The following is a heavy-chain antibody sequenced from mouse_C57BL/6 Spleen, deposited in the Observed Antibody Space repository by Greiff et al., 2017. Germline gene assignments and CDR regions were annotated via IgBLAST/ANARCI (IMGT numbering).Heavy chain of an antibody. CDR1: GYTFTSYW. J-gene: IGHJ2*01. D-gene: IGHD1-2*01. CDR3: ARRPYYGEGGPYFDY. Sequence: QVQLQQPGAELVKPGASVKMSCKASGYTFTSYWITWVKQRPGQGLEWIGDIYPGSGSTNYNEKFKSKATLTVDTSSSTAYMQLSSLTSEDSAVYYCARRPYYGEGGPYFDYWGQGTTLTVSS. V-gene: IGHV1-55*01. CDR2: IYPGSGST.